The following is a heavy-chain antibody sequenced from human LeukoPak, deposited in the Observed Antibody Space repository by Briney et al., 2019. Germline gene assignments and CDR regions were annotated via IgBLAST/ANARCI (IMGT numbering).Heavy chain of an antibody. CDR3: ARPTLRITMVRGVIGAFDI. D-gene: IGHD3-10*01. CDR2: ISAYNGNT. Sequence: ASVKVSCKASGYTFTSYGISWVRQAPGQGLEWMGWISAYNGNTNYAQELQGRVTRTTDTSTSTAYMELRSLRSDDTAVYYCARPTLRITMVRGVIGAFDIWGQGTMVTVSS. V-gene: IGHV1-18*01. J-gene: IGHJ3*02. CDR1: GYTFTSYG.